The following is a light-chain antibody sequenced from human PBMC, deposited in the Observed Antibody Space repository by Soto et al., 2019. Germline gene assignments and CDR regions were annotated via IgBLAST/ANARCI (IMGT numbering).Light chain of an antibody. V-gene: IGLV2-8*01. Sequence: QSALTQPPSASGSPGQSVTISCTGTSSDVGGYNFVSWYQQHPGKAPKLIIYEVTKRPSGVPDRFSGSKSGNTASLTVSGLQAEDEADYYCSSYSGTNNYVFGTGT. CDR2: EVT. J-gene: IGLJ1*01. CDR3: SSYSGTNNYV. CDR1: SSDVGGYNF.